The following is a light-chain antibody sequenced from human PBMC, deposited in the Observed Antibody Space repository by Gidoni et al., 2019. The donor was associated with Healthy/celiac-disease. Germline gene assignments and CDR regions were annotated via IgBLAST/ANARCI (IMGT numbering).Light chain of an antibody. CDR2: AAS. CDR3: QQSYSTPLT. J-gene: IGKJ4*01. V-gene: IGKV1-39*01. Sequence: DIQMTQSPSSLSASVGDRVTITCRATQTISGYLNWYQQKPVKAPKLLIYAASSLQSGVPSRFSGSGSGTDFTLTISSLQPEDFATYYCQQSYSTPLTFGGGTKVEIK. CDR1: QTISGY.